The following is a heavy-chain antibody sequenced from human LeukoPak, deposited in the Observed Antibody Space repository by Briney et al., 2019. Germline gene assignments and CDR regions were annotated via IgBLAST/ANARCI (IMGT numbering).Heavy chain of an antibody. V-gene: IGHV3-23*01. CDR3: ANHPGGSFDY. CDR1: GLTFSSST. J-gene: IGHJ4*02. D-gene: IGHD3-16*01. CDR2: IIGTDDNT. Sequence: GGSLRLSCGASGLTFSSSTMSWVRQAPGKGLEWVSGIIGTDDNTYYADSVKGRFTIFRDNSKDILYLYMSSLRAEDTAMYYCANHPGGSFDYWGQGTLVAVSS.